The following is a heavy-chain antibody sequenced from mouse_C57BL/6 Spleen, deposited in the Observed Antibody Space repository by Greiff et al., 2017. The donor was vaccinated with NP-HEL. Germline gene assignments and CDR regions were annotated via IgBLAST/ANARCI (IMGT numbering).Heavy chain of an antibody. CDR1: GYTFTSYW. CDR2: IDPSDSYT. J-gene: IGHJ3*01. CDR3: ARLEY. V-gene: IGHV1-59*01. Sequence: QVQLQQPGAELVRPGTSVKLSCKASGYTFTSYWMHWVKQRPGQGLEWIGVIDPSDSYTNYNQKFKGKATLTVDTSSSTAYMQLSSLTSEDSAVYYCARLEYWGQGTLVTVSA.